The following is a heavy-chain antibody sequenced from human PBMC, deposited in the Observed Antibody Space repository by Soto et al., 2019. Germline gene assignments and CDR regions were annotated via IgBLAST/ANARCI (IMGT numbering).Heavy chain of an antibody. CDR1: GGSISSGGYY. V-gene: IGHV4-31*03. J-gene: IGHJ6*02. D-gene: IGHD6-25*01. Sequence: SETLSLTCTVSGGSISSGGYYWSWIRQHPGKGLEWIGYIYYSGSTYYNPSLKSRVTISVDTSKNQFSLKLSSVTAADTAVYYCARDREAGYYYYGMEVWGQGTTVTVSS. CDR2: IYYSGST. CDR3: ARDREAGYYYYGMEV.